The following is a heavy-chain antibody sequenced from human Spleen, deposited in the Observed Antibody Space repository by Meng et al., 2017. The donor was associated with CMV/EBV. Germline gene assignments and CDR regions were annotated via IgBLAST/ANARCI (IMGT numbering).Heavy chain of an antibody. Sequence: GESLKISCAASGFTFSRFAMHWVRQAPGKGLEWVAVTSYDGSTKHYAGSVRGRFTISRDNSKNTLYLQMNSLRAEDTAVYYCARQPYDVLTTYYYYGMDVWGQGTTVTVSS. D-gene: IGHD3-9*01. V-gene: IGHV3-30*04. CDR1: GFTFSRFA. CDR2: TSYDGSTK. J-gene: IGHJ6*02. CDR3: ARQPYDVLTTYYYYGMDV.